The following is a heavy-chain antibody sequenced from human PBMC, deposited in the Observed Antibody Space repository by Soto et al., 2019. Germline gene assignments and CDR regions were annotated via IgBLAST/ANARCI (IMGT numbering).Heavy chain of an antibody. J-gene: IGHJ4*02. CDR1: GFTFTSYG. CDR2: IWYDESNK. D-gene: IGHD4-17*01. CDR3: ARDTSYGDYPSRWY. V-gene: IGHV3-33*01. Sequence: QVQLVESGGGVVQAGRSLRLSCATSGFTFTSYGMHWVRQAPGKGLEWVAIIWYDESNKYYADSVKGRFTISRDTSKKTLYLQMSSLSADDTAVYYCARDTSYGDYPSRWYWGQGTLVTVSS.